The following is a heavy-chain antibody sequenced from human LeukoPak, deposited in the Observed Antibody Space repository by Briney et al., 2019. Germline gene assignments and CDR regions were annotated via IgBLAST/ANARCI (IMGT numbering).Heavy chain of an antibody. CDR1: GGSIRNYY. CDR3: ARTRVAGYYYYYMDV. V-gene: IGHV4-4*07. D-gene: IGHD6-19*01. J-gene: IGHJ6*03. Sequence: SETLSLTCTVSGGSIRNYYWSWIRQPAGKGLEWIGRIYTSGSTNYNPSLKSRVTMSVDTSKNQFSLKLSSVTAADTAVYYCARTRVAGYYYYYMDVWGKGTTVTISS. CDR2: IYTSGST.